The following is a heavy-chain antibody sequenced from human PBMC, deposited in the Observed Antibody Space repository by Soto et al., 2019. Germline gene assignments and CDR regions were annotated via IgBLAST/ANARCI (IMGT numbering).Heavy chain of an antibody. CDR1: GGTFSSYA. D-gene: IGHD6-6*01. V-gene: IGHV1-69*01. CDR3: ARDRGSSSWYYYYGMDV. Sequence: QVQLVQSGAEVKKPGSSVKVSCKASGGTFSSYAISWVRQAPGQGLEWMGGIIPIFGTANYAQKFQGRVTITADESTSTAYMELSSLRSEDTAVYYGARDRGSSSWYYYYGMDVWGQGTTVTVSS. CDR2: IIPIFGTA. J-gene: IGHJ6*02.